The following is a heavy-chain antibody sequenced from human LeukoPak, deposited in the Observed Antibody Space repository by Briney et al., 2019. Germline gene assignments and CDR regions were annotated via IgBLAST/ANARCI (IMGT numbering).Heavy chain of an antibody. D-gene: IGHD2-2*01. J-gene: IGHJ2*01. CDR1: GFTFSSYA. CDR3: ARAYCSSTSCSYAFYYWYFDL. V-gene: IGHV3-30-3*01. Sequence: GGSLRLSCAASGFTFSSYAMHWVRQAPGKGLGWVAVISYDGNNKYYADSVKGRFTISRDNSKNTLYLQMNSLRAEDTAVYYCARAYCSSTSCSYAFYYWYFDLWGRGTLVTVSS. CDR2: ISYDGNNK.